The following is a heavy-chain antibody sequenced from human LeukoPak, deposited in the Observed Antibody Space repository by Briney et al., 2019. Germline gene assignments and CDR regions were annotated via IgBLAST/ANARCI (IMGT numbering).Heavy chain of an antibody. Sequence: GGSLRLSCAASGFTFSSYGMSWVRQAPGKGLEWVSAISGSGGSTYYADSVKGRFTISRDNSKNTLFLQLNSLRAEDTAIYYCAKNGDRGAYCSGGSCYPYYYYSMDVWGKGTMVTVSS. CDR2: ISGSGGST. D-gene: IGHD2-15*01. CDR1: GFTFSSYG. CDR3: AKNGDRGAYCSGGSCYPYYYYSMDV. J-gene: IGHJ6*03. V-gene: IGHV3-23*01.